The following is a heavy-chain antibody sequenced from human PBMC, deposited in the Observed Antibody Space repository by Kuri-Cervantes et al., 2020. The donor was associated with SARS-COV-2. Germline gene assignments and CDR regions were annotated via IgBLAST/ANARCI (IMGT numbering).Heavy chain of an antibody. CDR3: ARHYCTAPTCQWKTYFDY. J-gene: IGHJ4*02. D-gene: IGHD2-8*02. CDR2: VYHGGGT. V-gene: IGHV4-39*01. Sequence: GSLRLSCTVSGGSISSGSYYWSWIRQPAGKGLEWTGSVYHGGGTYYNPSLKSRVAISVDTSKNHFSLDLSSVTAADTAVYYCARHYCTAPTCQWKTYFDYWGQGTRVTVSS. CDR1: GGSISSGSYY.